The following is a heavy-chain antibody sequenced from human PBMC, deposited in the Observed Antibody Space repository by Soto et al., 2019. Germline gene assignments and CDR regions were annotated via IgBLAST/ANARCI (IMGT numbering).Heavy chain of an antibody. D-gene: IGHD6-19*01. CDR1: GFTFNNYA. CDR3: ATVGGVSMAVAGTYFDC. Sequence: EVQLLESGGGLVQPGGSLRVACAASGFTFNNYAMNWVRQAPGKGLEWVSSISVSGDNIYYADSVEGRFTISRDNSKNTLYLQMNSLRAEDTAVYYCATVGGVSMAVAGTYFDCWGQGTLVTVSS. J-gene: IGHJ4*02. V-gene: IGHV3-23*01. CDR2: ISVSGDNI.